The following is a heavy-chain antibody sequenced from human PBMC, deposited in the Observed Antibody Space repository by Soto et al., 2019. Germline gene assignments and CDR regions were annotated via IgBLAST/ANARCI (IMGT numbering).Heavy chain of an antibody. J-gene: IGHJ4*02. V-gene: IGHV4-31*03. CDR2: IYYSGST. D-gene: IGHD2-2*01. Sequence: QVQLQESGPGLVKPSQTLSLTCTVSGGSISSGGYYWSWIRQHPGKGLEWIGYIYYSGSTYYNPSLKSRFTISADTSKYQFSLKLSSVTAADTAVYYCARGGDGPASMPSMLPMFAYWGQGTLVTVSS. CDR1: GGSISSGGYY. CDR3: ARGGDGPASMPSMLPMFAY.